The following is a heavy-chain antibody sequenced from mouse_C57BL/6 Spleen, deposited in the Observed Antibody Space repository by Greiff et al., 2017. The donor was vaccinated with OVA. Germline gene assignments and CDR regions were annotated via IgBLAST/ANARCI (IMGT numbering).Heavy chain of an antibody. Sequence: QVQLQQSGPGLVQPSQSLSITCTVSGFSLTSYGVHWVRQSPGKGLEWLGVIWSGGSTDYNAAFISRLSISKDNSKSQVFFKMNSLQADDTAIYYCARSPYPAYFDYWGQGTTLTVSS. V-gene: IGHV2-2*01. CDR3: ARSPYPAYFDY. J-gene: IGHJ2*01. CDR1: GFSLTSYG. CDR2: IWSGGST.